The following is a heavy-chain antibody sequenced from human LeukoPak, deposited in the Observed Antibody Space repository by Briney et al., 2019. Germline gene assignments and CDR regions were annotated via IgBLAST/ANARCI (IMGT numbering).Heavy chain of an antibody. CDR3: ARNYYCDFDY. D-gene: IGHD1-26*01. J-gene: IGHJ4*02. Sequence: SETLSLTCAVSGGSISSGGYSWSWIRQPPGKGLEWIGYIYHSGSTYYNPSLKSRVTISVDRSKNQFSLKLSSVTAADTAVYYCARNYYCDFDYWGQGTLVTVSS. CDR1: GGSISSGGYS. CDR2: IYHSGST. V-gene: IGHV4-30-2*01.